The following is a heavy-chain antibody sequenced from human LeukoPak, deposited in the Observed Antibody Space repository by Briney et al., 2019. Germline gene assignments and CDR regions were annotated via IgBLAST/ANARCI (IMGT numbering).Heavy chain of an antibody. CDR2: IWYDGSNK. J-gene: IGHJ4*02. CDR3: SKVITVETTGHLDY. V-gene: IGHV3-33*06. D-gene: IGHD4-23*01. CDR1: GFTFRNHG. Sequence: GGSLRLSCKASGFTFRNHGMHWVRQAPGKGLEWVAVIWYDGSNKYYADSEGRFTISRDNSKNTLYLEMNSLRGERTDVNYFSKVITVETTGHLDYWGREGRSPSPQ.